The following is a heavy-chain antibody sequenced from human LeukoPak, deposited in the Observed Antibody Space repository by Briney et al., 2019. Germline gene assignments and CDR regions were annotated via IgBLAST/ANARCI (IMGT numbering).Heavy chain of an antibody. CDR1: GGTFSSYA. CDR3: ARNRGYSYGSDYYYMDV. CDR2: IIPIFGTA. Sequence: ASVKVSCKASGGTFSSYAISWVRQAPGQGLEWMGGIIPIFGTANYAQKFQGRVTITTDESTSTAYMELSSLRSEDTAVYYCARNRGYSYGSDYYYMDVWGEGTTVTVSS. J-gene: IGHJ6*03. D-gene: IGHD5-18*01. V-gene: IGHV1-69*05.